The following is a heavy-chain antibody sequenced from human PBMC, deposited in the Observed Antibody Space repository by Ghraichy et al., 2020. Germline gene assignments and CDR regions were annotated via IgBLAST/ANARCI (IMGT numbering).Heavy chain of an antibody. V-gene: IGHV1-18*01. CDR3: ARGLAYYDILTGPMDY. CDR1: GYTFTSYG. CDR2: ISAYNGNT. J-gene: IGHJ4*02. D-gene: IGHD3-9*01. Sequence: ASVKVSCKASGYTFTSYGISWVRQAPGQGLEWMGWISAYNGNTNYAQKLQGRVTMTTDTSTSTAYMELRSLRSDDTAVYYCARGLAYYDILTGPMDYWGQGTLVTVSS.